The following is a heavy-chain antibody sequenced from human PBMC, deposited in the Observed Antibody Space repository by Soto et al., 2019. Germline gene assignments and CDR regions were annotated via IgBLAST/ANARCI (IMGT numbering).Heavy chain of an antibody. D-gene: IGHD2-21*02. CDR2: ISYDGSNK. CDR1: GFTFSSYG. CDR3: AKDLTSLAY. J-gene: IGHJ4*02. V-gene: IGHV3-30*18. Sequence: GGSLRLSCAASGFTFSSYGMHWVRQAPGKGLEWVAVISYDGSNKYYADSVKGRFTISRDNSKNTLYLQMNSLRAEDTAVYYCAKDLTSLAYWGQGTLVTVSS.